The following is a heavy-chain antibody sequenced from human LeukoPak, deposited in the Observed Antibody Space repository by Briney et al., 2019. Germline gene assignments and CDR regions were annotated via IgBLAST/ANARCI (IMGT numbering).Heavy chain of an antibody. CDR1: GFTFSGYG. Sequence: GGSLRLSCAASGFTFSGYGMHWVRQAPGKGLEWVAVISYDGSNKYYVDSVKGRFTISRDNSKNTLYLQMNSLRAEDTALYYCTKDSSSGSSYYFHGMDVWGQGTTVTVSS. CDR2: ISYDGSNK. CDR3: TKDSSSGSSYYFHGMDV. D-gene: IGHD3-10*01. V-gene: IGHV3-30*18. J-gene: IGHJ6*02.